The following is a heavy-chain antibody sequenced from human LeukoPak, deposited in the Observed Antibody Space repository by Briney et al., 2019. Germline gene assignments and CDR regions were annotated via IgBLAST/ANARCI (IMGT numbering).Heavy chain of an antibody. J-gene: IGHJ5*02. CDR3: ARESTEDRPGS. D-gene: IGHD5/OR15-5a*01. V-gene: IGHV3-7*01. CDR2: IKQDGSEK. Sequence: GGSLRLSCAASGFTFSSYWMNWVRQAPGKGLEWVANIKQDGSEKDYVDSVKGRFTISRDDAKNSLFLQMNSLRAEDTAVYYCARESTEDRPGSWGQGTLVTVSS. CDR1: GFTFSSYW.